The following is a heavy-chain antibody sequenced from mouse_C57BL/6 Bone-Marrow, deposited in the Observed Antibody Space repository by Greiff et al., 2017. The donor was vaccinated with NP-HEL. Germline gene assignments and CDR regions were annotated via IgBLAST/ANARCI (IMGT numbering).Heavy chain of an antibody. Sequence: DVHLVESGPELVKPGASVKIPCKASGYTFTDYNMDWVKQSHGKSLEWIGDINPNNGGTIYNQKFKGKATLTVDKSSSTAYMELRSLTSEDTAVYYCARSDYGNYVGTWFAYWGQGTLVTVSA. CDR3: ARSDYGNYVGTWFAY. V-gene: IGHV1-18*01. CDR1: GYTFTDYN. J-gene: IGHJ3*01. D-gene: IGHD2-1*01. CDR2: INPNNGGT.